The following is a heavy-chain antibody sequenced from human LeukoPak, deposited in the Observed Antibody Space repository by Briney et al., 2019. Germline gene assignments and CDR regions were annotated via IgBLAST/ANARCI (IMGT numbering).Heavy chain of an antibody. V-gene: IGHV4-61*02. D-gene: IGHD3-16*02. CDR2: ISSSGST. CDR3: ARLRLGELSLSYYFDY. J-gene: IGHJ4*02. Sequence: PSETLSLTCTVSGDSISSGDYYWSWIRQPAGKGLEWIGRISSSGSTNYNPSLKSRVTISVDTSKNQFSLKLSSVTAADTAVYYCARLRLGELSLSYYFDYWGQGTLVTVSS. CDR1: GDSISSGDYY.